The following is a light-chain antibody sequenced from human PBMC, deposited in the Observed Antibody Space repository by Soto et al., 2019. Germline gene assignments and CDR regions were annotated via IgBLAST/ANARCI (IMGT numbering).Light chain of an antibody. CDR1: QDIKNY. CDR3: HQTYNIPWT. CDR2: DAS. J-gene: IGKJ1*01. V-gene: IGKV1-33*01. Sequence: DIQITQSPSSLSASVGDRVTITCQASQDIKNYLNWYQQKSGKAPKLLIYDASDLETGVPSRFSGSGSGTDFTLTISSLQPEDFATYWCHQTYNIPWTFGQGTKVDIK.